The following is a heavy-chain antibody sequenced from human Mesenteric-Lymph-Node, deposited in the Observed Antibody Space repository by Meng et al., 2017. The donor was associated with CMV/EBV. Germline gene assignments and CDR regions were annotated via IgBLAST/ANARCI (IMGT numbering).Heavy chain of an antibody. CDR2: INTDNGST. Sequence: IFTNCAMHWVRQAPGQRLEWMGWINTDNGSTKYSQKFQGRVTITRDTSASTAYMELSSLRSEDTAVYYCARVGDGSGSYLSWYFDLWGRGTLVTVSS. V-gene: IGHV1-3*04. D-gene: IGHD3-10*01. CDR3: ARVGDGSGSYLSWYFDL. CDR1: IFTNCA. J-gene: IGHJ2*01.